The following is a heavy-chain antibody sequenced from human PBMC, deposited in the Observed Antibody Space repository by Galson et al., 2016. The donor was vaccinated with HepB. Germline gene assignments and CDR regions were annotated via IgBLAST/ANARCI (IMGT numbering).Heavy chain of an antibody. CDR1: GASISSSHYY. CDR3: ARPGREWQGDFQH. CDR2: IYYSGST. J-gene: IGHJ1*01. V-gene: IGHV4-39*01. D-gene: IGHD3-3*01. Sequence: ETLSLTCTVSGASISSSHYYWGWIRQPPGKGLEWIGNIYYSGSTYYNPSPKSRVTISVDTSKNQFSLKLTSVTASDTAVYYCARPGREWQGDFQHWGQGTLVFVSS.